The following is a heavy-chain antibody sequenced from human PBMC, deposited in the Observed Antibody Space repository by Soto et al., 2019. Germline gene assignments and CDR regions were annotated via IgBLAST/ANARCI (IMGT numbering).Heavy chain of an antibody. D-gene: IGHD2-15*01. Sequence: QVQLVESGGGVVQPGRSLRLSCAASGFTFSSYGMHWVRQAPGKGLEWVAVIWYDGSNKYYADSVKGRFTISRDNSKNSLYLQMNSLRAEDMAVNYLSRELRSEYPGLLPGRYYFDNCCQGPLVTLS. V-gene: IGHV3-33*01. CDR1: GFTFSSYG. J-gene: IGHJ4*02. CDR3: SRELRSEYPGLLPGRYYFDN. CDR2: IWYDGSNK.